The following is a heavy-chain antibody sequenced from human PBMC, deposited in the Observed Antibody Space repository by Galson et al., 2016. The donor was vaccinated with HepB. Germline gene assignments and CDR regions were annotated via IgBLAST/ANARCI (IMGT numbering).Heavy chain of an antibody. V-gene: IGHV3-48*01. J-gene: IGHJ4*02. CDR3: ARDESGDYRLDY. CDR2: ISSNGDTI. Sequence: SLRLSCAASGFTFTRRSMNWVRQVPGKGLEWVTYISSNGDTIYYADSVKGRFSISRDIAKNSLYLQMNSLRADDTGVYYCARDESGDYRLDYWGRGTLVTVSS. D-gene: IGHD4-17*01. CDR1: GFTFTRRS.